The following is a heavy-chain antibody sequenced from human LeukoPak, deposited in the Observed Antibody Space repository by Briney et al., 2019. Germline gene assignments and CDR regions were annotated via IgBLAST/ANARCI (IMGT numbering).Heavy chain of an antibody. CDR3: ARDESWLPDY. D-gene: IGHD5-18*01. CDR2: ISSSGSTK. J-gene: IGHJ4*02. V-gene: IGHV3-48*03. CDR1: GFTFSTYE. Sequence: GGSLRLSCAASGFTFSTYEMDWVRQAPGKGLEWVSYISSSGSTKYYADPVKGRFTISRDNAKNSLYLQMNSLRAEDTAVYYCARDESWLPDYWGQGTLVTVSS.